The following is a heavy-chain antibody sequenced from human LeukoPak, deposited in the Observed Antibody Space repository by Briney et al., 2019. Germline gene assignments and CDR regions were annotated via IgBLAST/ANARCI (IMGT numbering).Heavy chain of an antibody. CDR1: GYTFSSYG. J-gene: IGHJ3*02. CDR3: ARDPIGRSSGWGGAFDI. Sequence: GASVKVSCKAAGYTFSSYGISWVRQAPGQGLEWVGWISADKGNTNYAQKLQGRVTLTTDTPTSTAYMELRSLRSDDTAVYYCARDPIGRSSGWGGAFDIWGQGTMVTVSS. D-gene: IGHD6-19*01. CDR2: ISADKGNT. V-gene: IGHV1-18*01.